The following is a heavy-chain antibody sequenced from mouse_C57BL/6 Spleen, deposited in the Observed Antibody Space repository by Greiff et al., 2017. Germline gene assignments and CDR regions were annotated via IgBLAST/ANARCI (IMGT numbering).Heavy chain of an antibody. CDR1: GFTFSDYY. CDR2: ISNGGGST. V-gene: IGHV5-12*01. CDR3: ARLGLRRPYYFDY. Sequence: EVQGVESGGGLVQPGGSLKLSCAASGFTFSDYYMYWVRQTPEKRLEWVAYISNGGGSTYYPDTVKGRFTISRDNAKNTLYLQMSRLKSEDTAMYYCARLGLRRPYYFDYWGQGTTLTVSS. D-gene: IGHD2-4*01. J-gene: IGHJ2*01.